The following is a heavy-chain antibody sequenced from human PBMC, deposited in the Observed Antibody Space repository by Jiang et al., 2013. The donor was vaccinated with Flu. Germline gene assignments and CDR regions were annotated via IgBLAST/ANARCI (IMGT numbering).Heavy chain of an antibody. CDR1: GFIFSDYA. D-gene: IGHD6-19*01. CDR3: IQSGQDRWRVGFDS. CDR2: INTNGGRT. Sequence: VESGGNLVQPGGSLRLSCSASGFIFSDYAMEWVRQAPGKGLEYVSSINTNGGRTYYADSVKGRFTISRDNSKSILYLQMARLRAEDTALYYCIQSGQDRWRVGFDSWGQGILVTVSS. V-gene: IGHV3-64D*06. J-gene: IGHJ4*02.